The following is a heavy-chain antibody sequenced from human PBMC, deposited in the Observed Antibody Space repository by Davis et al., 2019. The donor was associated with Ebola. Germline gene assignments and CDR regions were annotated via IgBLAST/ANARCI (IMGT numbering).Heavy chain of an antibody. V-gene: IGHV4-61*08. D-gene: IGHD3-10*01. Sequence: GSLTLSCTVSGGSISSGVYYWSWIRQPPGKGLEWIGYIYYSGSTNYNTSLKSRVTISVDTSKNQFSLKLSSVTAADTAVYYCARDGWSYYGMDVWGQGTTVTVSS. CDR1: GGSISSGVYY. J-gene: IGHJ6*02. CDR2: IYYSGST. CDR3: ARDGWSYYGMDV.